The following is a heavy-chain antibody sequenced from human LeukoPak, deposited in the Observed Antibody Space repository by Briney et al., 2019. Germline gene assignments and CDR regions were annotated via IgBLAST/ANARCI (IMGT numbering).Heavy chain of an antibody. CDR3: AKEATASPYFHWFDN. CDR2: ISSGDRT. J-gene: IGHJ4*02. Sequence: GGSLRLSCAASGFTFSSYAMNWVRQAPGKGLEWVAGISSGDRTFHAESVKGRFTISRDKSKDTLYLQMNSLRAEDTAVYYCAKEATASPYFHWFDNWGQGTQVIVSS. D-gene: IGHD3-9*01. V-gene: IGHV3-23*01. CDR1: GFTFSSYA.